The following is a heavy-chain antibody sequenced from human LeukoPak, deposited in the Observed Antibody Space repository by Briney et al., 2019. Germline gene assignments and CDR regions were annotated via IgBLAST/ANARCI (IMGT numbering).Heavy chain of an antibody. V-gene: IGHV3-21*01. CDR1: GFTFSSYS. D-gene: IGHD1-26*01. CDR3: ARDRVVGATTG. CDR2: ISSSSSYI. Sequence: GGSLRLSCAASGFTFSSYSMNWVRRAPGKGLEWVSSISSSSSYIYYADSVKGRFTISRDNAKNSLYLQMNSLRAEDTAVYYCARDRVVGATTGWGQGTLVTVSS. J-gene: IGHJ4*02.